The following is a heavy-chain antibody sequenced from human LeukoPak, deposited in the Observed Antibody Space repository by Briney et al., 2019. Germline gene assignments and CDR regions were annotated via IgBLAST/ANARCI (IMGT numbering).Heavy chain of an antibody. CDR2: IWSDGSNQ. CDR1: GFSFSTYA. J-gene: IGHJ4*02. D-gene: IGHD3-22*01. V-gene: IGHV3-33*06. Sequence: PGMSLRLSCAASGFSFSTYAMHWVRQAPGKGLDWVAMIWSDGSNQYYADSVKGRFTISRENSKNTLYLQMNSLRAEDTAVYYCAKDPLQHTMIVVRDYWGQGTLVTVSS. CDR3: AKDPLQHTMIVVRDY.